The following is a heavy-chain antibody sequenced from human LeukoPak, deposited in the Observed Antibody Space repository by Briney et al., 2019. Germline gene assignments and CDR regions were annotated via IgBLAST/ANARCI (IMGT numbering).Heavy chain of an antibody. V-gene: IGHV3-73*01. CDR2: IRSKANSYAT. J-gene: IGHJ4*02. CDR3: TSPKNYDILTGYYHPFDY. CDR1: GFTFSGSA. Sequence: AGGSLRLSCAASGFTFSGSAMHWVRQASGKGLEWVGRIRSKANSYATAYAASVKGRFTISRDDSKNTAYLQTNSLKTEDTAVYYCTSPKNYDILTGYYHPFDYWGQGTLVTVSS. D-gene: IGHD3-9*01.